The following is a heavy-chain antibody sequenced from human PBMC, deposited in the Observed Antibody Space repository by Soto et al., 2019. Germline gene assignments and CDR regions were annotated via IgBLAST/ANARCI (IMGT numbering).Heavy chain of an antibody. Sequence: SETLSLTCSVSGASISAYYWSWIRQPPGKGLEWIGNIFYSGGTNYNPSLKSRVTISVDTSRDQFSLKLSSVSAADTAVYYCARHVFTTVVRGFLITFEYYSGLDVWGQGTTVTVSS. CDR2: IFYSGGT. D-gene: IGHD3-10*01. CDR3: ARHVFTTVVRGFLITFEYYSGLDV. V-gene: IGHV4-59*08. J-gene: IGHJ6*02. CDR1: GASISAYY.